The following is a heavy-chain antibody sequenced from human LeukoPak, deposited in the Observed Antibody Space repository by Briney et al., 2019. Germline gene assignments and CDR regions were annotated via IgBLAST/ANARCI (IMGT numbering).Heavy chain of an antibody. D-gene: IGHD1-7*01. CDR3: ARKAQYNGHYPLDY. J-gene: IGHJ4*02. CDR2: TSERGDYT. V-gene: IGHV3-23*01. Sequence: GGSLRLSCAASGFTFTSYSMSWVRQAPGKGLEWVSGTSERGDYTYYADSMKGRFTISRDSSKNTLFLQMNSLRAEDTALYFCARKAQYNGHYPLDYWGQGTLVTVSS. CDR1: GFTFTSYS.